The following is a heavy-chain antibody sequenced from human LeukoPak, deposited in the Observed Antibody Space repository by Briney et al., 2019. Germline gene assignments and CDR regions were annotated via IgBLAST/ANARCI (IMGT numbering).Heavy chain of an antibody. CDR2: IYSGGRT. CDR1: GFTFSSSY. J-gene: IGHJ4*02. Sequence: QPGGSLRLSCAASGFTFSSSYMSWVRQAPGKGLEWVSVIYSGGRTSYADSVKGRFTISRDNSKNTLYLQMNSLRAEDTAVYYCAKRARPFGGGFDYWGQGTLVSVSS. V-gene: IGHV3-53*01. CDR3: AKRARPFGGGFDY. D-gene: IGHD3-16*01.